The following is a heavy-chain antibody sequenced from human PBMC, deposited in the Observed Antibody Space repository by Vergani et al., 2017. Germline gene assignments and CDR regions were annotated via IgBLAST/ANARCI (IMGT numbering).Heavy chain of an antibody. Sequence: EVQLLQSGGGVIQPGGSVRLSCAASGFTFSACPMTWVRQAPGKGLEWVSAISARYPSTYYADSVKGRFTISRDNSKNMLYLQMYSLRAEGTAVYYCARLSYDTTPYLQGGYDCWRQGTVVCVSS. D-gene: IGHD3-22*01. CDR2: ISARYPST. V-gene: IGHV3-23*01. J-gene: IGHJ4*02. CDR3: ARLSYDTTPYLQGGYDC. CDR1: GFTFSACP.